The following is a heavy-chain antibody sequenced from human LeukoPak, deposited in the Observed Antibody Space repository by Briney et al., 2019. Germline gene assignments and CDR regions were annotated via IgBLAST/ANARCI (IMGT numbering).Heavy chain of an antibody. CDR1: GFTFSHYG. Sequence: GRSLRLSCAAAGFTFSHYGMQWVRQAPGKGLEWVAVIWSDGTNQYYGDSVKGRFTISRDDSGNTVYLQMNSLRPEDTGVYYCARDAQRGFDYSNSLEYWGQGTPVTVST. J-gene: IGHJ4*02. CDR2: IWSDGTNQ. CDR3: ARDAQRGFDYSNSLEY. V-gene: IGHV3-33*01. D-gene: IGHD4-11*01.